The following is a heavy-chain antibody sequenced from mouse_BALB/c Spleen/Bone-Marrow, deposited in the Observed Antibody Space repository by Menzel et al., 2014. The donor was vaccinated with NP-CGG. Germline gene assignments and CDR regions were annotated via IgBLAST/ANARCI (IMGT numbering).Heavy chain of an antibody. D-gene: IGHD2-3*01. J-gene: IGHJ3*01. Sequence: EVKLMESGAELVKPGASVKLPCTASGFNIKDTYMHWVKQRPEQGLEWIGGIDPANGNTKYDPKFLGKATITADTSSNTAYLQLSSLTSEDTAVYYCVRGGWLLLFAYWGQGTLVTVSA. V-gene: IGHV14-3*02. CDR2: IDPANGNT. CDR3: VRGGWLLLFAY. CDR1: GFNIKDTY.